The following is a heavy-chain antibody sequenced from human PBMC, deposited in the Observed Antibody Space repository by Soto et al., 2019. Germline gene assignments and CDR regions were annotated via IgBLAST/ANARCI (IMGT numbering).Heavy chain of an antibody. V-gene: IGHV1-3*01. D-gene: IGHD6-13*01. Sequence: AASVKVSCKASGYTFTSYGIHWVRQAPGQRLEWMGWINAANGDTKYSPKFQGRVTITRDTSASTAYMELGSLRSEDTAVYYCVRRHVSATGIDWFDPWGQGTLVT. J-gene: IGHJ5*02. CDR1: GYTFTSYG. CDR2: INAANGDT. CDR3: VRRHVSATGIDWFDP.